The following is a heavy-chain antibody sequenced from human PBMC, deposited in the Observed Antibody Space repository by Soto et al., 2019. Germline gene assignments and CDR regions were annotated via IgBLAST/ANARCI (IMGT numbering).Heavy chain of an antibody. D-gene: IGHD3-10*01. Sequence: GGSLRLSCAASGFTLSSYSMNWVRQAPGEGLEWVSSISSSSDYIYYADSVKGRVTISRDNAKNSLYLQMNSLRAEDTAVYYCARDPGVHYYGSGSYYNYYGLDVRGQGTTVTVSS. V-gene: IGHV3-21*01. CDR1: GFTLSSYS. CDR3: ARDPGVHYYGSGSYYNYYGLDV. CDR2: ISSSSDYI. J-gene: IGHJ6*02.